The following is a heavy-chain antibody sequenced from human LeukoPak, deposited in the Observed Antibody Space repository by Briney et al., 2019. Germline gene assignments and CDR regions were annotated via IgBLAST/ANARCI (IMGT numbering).Heavy chain of an antibody. Sequence: GGSLKLSCAASGFTFDDYALHWVRQAPGKGLEWVSGITWNSDRVGYVDSVKGRFTISRDNAKNSLHLQMNNLRAEDTAVYYCVKDSAPLLFCGGDCNLFDHWGQGTLVTVSS. V-gene: IGHV3-9*01. D-gene: IGHD2-21*02. J-gene: IGHJ4*02. CDR3: VKDSAPLLFCGGDCNLFDH. CDR2: ITWNSDRV. CDR1: GFTFDDYA.